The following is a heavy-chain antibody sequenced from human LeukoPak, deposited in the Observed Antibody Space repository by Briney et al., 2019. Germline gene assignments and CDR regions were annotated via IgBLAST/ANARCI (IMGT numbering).Heavy chain of an antibody. CDR2: INHSGST. V-gene: IGHV4-34*01. CDR1: GGSFSGYY. J-gene: IGHJ4*02. CDR3: ARAPQLDY. D-gene: IGHD1-1*01. Sequence: PSDTLSLTCAVYGGSFSGYYWSWIRQPPGKGLEWIGEINHSGSTNYNPSLKSRVTISVDTSKNQFSLKLSSVTAADTAVYYCARAPQLDYWGQGTLVTVSS.